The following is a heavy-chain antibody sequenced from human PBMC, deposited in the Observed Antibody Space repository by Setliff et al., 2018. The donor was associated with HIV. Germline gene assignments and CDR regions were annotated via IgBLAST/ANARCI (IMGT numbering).Heavy chain of an antibody. CDR3: ARGSPGVVIIPDS. CDR1: GFAFSGYS. Sequence: GSLRLSCAASGFAFSGYSMTWVRQAPGKGLEWVASISLAGSFMYYRDSLKGRFTISRDDAKTSLNLQMNSLKVEDTAIYFCARGSPGVVIIPDSWGQGTLVTVSS. V-gene: IGHV3-21*01. CDR2: ISLAGSFM. J-gene: IGHJ5*02. D-gene: IGHD3-22*01.